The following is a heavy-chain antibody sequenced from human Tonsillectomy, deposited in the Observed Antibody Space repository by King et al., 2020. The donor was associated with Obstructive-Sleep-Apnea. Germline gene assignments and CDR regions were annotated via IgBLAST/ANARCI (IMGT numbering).Heavy chain of an antibody. CDR2: IYPGDSDT. CDR3: TTGGYHYLDWFDP. D-gene: IGHD5-12*01. V-gene: IGHV5-51*01. J-gene: IGHJ5*02. CDR1: GHTFTNYW. Sequence: VQLVESGAEVKKPGESLKISCKGSGHTFTNYWIGWVRQLPGKGLEWMGIIYPGDSDTRYSPSFQGQVTISADKSISTAYLQWTSLKASDTAMYYCTTGGYHYLDWFDPWGQGTLVTVSS.